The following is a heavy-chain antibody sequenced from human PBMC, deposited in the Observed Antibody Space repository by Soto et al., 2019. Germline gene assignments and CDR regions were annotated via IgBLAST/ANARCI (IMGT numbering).Heavy chain of an antibody. D-gene: IGHD1-26*01. Sequence: SGPTLVNPTPTLTVTCTFSGFSLSTSGAGVGWIRQSPGKAPEWLALISWKDEKRYNPGLKSRLTITQDTSKNQVVLTMTDLDPVDTATYFCAHRYGGNYYRWYFDSWGQGTLVTVSS. J-gene: IGHJ4*02. V-gene: IGHV2-5*01. CDR2: ISWKDEK. CDR1: GFSLSTSGAG. CDR3: AHRYGGNYYRWYFDS.